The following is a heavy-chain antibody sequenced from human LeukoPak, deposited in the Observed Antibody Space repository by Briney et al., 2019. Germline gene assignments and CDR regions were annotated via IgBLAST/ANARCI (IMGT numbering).Heavy chain of an antibody. V-gene: IGHV4-59*01. J-gene: IGHJ5*02. CDR2: IYYSGST. CDR1: GGSISSYY. D-gene: IGHD1/OR15-1a*01. Sequence: SETLSLTCTVSGGSISSYYWSWIRQPPGKGLEWIGYIYYSGSTNYNPSLKSRVTISVDTSKNQFSLKLSSVTAADTAMYYCARDVQQNWFDPWGQGTLVTVSS. CDR3: ARDVQQNWFDP.